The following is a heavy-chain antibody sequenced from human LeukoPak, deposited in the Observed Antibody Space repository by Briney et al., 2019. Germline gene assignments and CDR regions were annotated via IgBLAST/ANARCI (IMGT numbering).Heavy chain of an antibody. CDR2: IYYSGST. D-gene: IGHD6-13*01. V-gene: IGHV4-59*01. J-gene: IGHJ1*01. CDR1: GGSISSYY. Sequence: SETLSLTCTVSGGSISSYYWSWIWQPPGKGLEWIGYIYYSGSTNYNPSLKSRVTISVDTSKNQFSLKLSSVTAADTAVYYCVRAGYSSSNPRDFQHWGQGTLVTVSS. CDR3: VRAGYSSSNPRDFQH.